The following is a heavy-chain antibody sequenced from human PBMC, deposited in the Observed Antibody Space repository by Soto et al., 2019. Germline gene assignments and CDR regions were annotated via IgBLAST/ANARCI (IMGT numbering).Heavy chain of an antibody. CDR3: ARDRAPNIAARKKFYYYYGMDV. D-gene: IGHD6-6*01. Sequence: QVPLVQSGAEVKKPGASVKVSCKASGYTFTSYGITWVRQAPGQGLEWMGWISAYNGNTNYAQKLQGRVTMTTDTSTSTAYMELRSRRSDATAVYYCARDRAPNIAARKKFYYYYGMDVWGQGTTVTVSS. J-gene: IGHJ6*02. CDR2: ISAYNGNT. V-gene: IGHV1-18*01. CDR1: GYTFTSYG.